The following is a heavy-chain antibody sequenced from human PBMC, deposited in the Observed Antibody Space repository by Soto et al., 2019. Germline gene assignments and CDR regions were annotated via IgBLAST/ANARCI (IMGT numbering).Heavy chain of an antibody. D-gene: IGHD2-2*01. V-gene: IGHV1-69*13. CDR3: AREEVPAAMNYYYGMDV. CDR2: IIPIFGTA. CDR1: GYTFTSYG. J-gene: IGHJ6*02. Sequence: SVKVSCKASGYTFTSYGISWVRQAPGQGLEWMGGIIPIFGTANYAQKFQGRVTITADESTSTAYMELSSLRSEDTAVYYCAREEVPAAMNYYYGMDVWGQGTTVTVSS.